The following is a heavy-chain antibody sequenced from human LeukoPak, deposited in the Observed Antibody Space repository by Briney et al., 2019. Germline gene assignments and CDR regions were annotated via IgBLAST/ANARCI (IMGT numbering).Heavy chain of an antibody. CDR3: ARDPDYFVRFDY. D-gene: IGHD3-9*01. CDR1: GFTFLSYG. Sequence: GGTLRLSCAASGFTFLSYGMHWVRQAPGKGLEWVAFIRYDGSNKYYADSVKGRFTISRDNSKNTLYLQMNSLRAEDTAVYYCARDPDYFVRFDYWGQGTLVTVSS. CDR2: IRYDGSNK. J-gene: IGHJ4*02. V-gene: IGHV3-30*02.